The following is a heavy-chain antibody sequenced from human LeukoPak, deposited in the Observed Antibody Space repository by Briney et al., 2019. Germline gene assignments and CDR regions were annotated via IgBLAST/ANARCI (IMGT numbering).Heavy chain of an antibody. CDR2: ISGSGGST. J-gene: IGHJ4*02. Sequence: PGGSLRLSCAASGFTFSSYAMSWVRQAPGKGLEWVSAISGSGGSTYYADSVKGRFTISRDNGKSSLYLQMNSLRDEDTALYLCALQNPYGSLNDWGQGTLVTVSS. D-gene: IGHD3-10*01. CDR3: ALQNPYGSLND. V-gene: IGHV3-23*01. CDR1: GFTFSSYA.